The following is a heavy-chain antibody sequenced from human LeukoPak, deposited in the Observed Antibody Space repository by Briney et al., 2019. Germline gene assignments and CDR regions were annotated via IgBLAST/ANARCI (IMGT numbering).Heavy chain of an antibody. J-gene: IGHJ4*02. CDR3: ARDRVNYYDSSGPTPDY. D-gene: IGHD3-22*01. V-gene: IGHV3-30*04. CDR2: ISYDGSNK. CDR1: GFTFSSYA. Sequence: GGSLRLSCAASGFTFSSYAMHWVRQAPGKGLEWVAVISYDGSNKYYADSVKGRFTISRDNSKNTLYLQMNSLRAEDTAVYYCARDRVNYYDSSGPTPDYWGQGTLVTVSS.